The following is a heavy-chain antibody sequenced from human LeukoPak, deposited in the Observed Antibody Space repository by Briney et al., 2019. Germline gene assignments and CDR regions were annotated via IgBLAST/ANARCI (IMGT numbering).Heavy chain of an antibody. CDR2: ISSSGSTI. V-gene: IGHV3-48*03. Sequence: PGGSLRLSCAASGFTFSSYEMNWVRQAPGKGLEWVSYISSSGSTIYYADSVKGRFTISRDNAKNSLYLQMNSLRAEDTAVYYCARRLRRNYFDYWGQGIQVTVSS. CDR3: ARRLRRNYFDY. J-gene: IGHJ4*02. CDR1: GFTFSSYE. D-gene: IGHD4-17*01.